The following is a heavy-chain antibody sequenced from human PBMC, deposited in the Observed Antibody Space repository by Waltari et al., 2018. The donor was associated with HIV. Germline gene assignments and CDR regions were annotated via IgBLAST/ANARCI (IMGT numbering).Heavy chain of an antibody. D-gene: IGHD2-15*01. J-gene: IGHJ4*02. CDR3: AISRSPYYFDY. Sequence: EVQLVESGGGLVKPGGSLRLSCAASGFTFSSYSMNWVRQAPGKGLEWVSSISSSSSYIYYADSVKGRFTISRDNAKNSLYLQMNSLRAEDTAVYYCAISRSPYYFDYWGQGTLVTVSS. CDR2: ISSSSSYI. CDR1: GFTFSSYS. V-gene: IGHV3-21*01.